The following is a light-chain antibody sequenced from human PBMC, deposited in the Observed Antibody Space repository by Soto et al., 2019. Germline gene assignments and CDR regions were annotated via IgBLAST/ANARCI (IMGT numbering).Light chain of an antibody. CDR1: QNINIW. CDR3: QQYNGLPTWT. Sequence: DLQMTQSPSTLSASVGDRVTITCRASQNINIWLAWYQQKPGTAPKLLIYKACTLESGVPSRFSGNGSGTDFTLTISSLQPDDSATYYCQQYNGLPTWTFGQGTKVEMK. V-gene: IGKV1-5*03. J-gene: IGKJ1*01. CDR2: KAC.